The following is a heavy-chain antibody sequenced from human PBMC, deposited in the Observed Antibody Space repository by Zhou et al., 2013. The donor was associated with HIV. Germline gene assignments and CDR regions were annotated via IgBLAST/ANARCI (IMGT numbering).Heavy chain of an antibody. V-gene: IGHV1-69*05. Sequence: VQLVQSGNVLKSPGSSVKISCKTSGGTFENYPISWVRQAPGHGLDWVGGFMPVFNSAHFSQRFQGRVTITRDMSVSTTYMEVRGLRSDDTAMYYCARDGEFDYWGQGTLVTVSS. J-gene: IGHJ4*02. D-gene: IGHD3-10*01. CDR1: GGTFENYP. CDR3: ARDGEFDY. CDR2: FMPVFNSA.